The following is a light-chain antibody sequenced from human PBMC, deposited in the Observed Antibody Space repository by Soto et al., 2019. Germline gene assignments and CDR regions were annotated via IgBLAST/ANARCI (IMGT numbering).Light chain of an antibody. V-gene: IGKV3-15*01. J-gene: IGKJ1*01. CDR2: GAS. Sequence: EIVLTQCPGPLSLSPGERATLSCRATQSVSNNYLAWYQQKPGQAPRLLIYGASTRATGVPATFSGSRSGTDFTLTISSLQSEDFAVYYCQQYNNWPRTFGQGTKVDI. CDR3: QQYNNWPRT. CDR1: QSVSNN.